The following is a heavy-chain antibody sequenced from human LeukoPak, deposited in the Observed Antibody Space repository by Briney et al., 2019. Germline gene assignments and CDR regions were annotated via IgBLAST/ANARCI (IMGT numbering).Heavy chain of an antibody. CDR1: GFTFNNYV. Sequence: PGWSLRLSCATSGFTFNNYVMNWVRQAPGTGLEWVSSISGSGFTYYPDSVKGRFIIPRDSSNNTLFLQMNSLRAEDSALYFCAKGSQESPRTMLDAFDMWGQGTVVIVSS. V-gene: IGHV3-23*01. CDR3: AKGSQESPRTMLDAFDM. J-gene: IGHJ3*02. D-gene: IGHD1-14*01. CDR2: ISGSGFT.